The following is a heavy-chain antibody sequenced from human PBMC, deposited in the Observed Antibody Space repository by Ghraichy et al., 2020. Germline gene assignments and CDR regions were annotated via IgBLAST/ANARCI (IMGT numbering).Heavy chain of an antibody. CDR1: GGSISSSNW. Sequence: SETLSLTCAVSGGSISSSNWWSWVRQPPGKGLEWIGEIYHSGSTYYNQSLKSRVTISVDKSKNKFSLKLSSVTAADTAVYYCARDSSAAAEDYWGQGTLVTVSS. V-gene: IGHV4-4*02. J-gene: IGHJ4*02. CDR2: IYHSGST. D-gene: IGHD6-13*01. CDR3: ARDSSAAAEDY.